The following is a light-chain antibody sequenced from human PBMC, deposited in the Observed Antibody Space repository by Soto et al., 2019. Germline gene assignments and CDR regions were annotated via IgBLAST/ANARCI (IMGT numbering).Light chain of an antibody. CDR1: TSNVGSNY. Sequence: QSVLTQPPSASGTPGQRVTISSSGSTSNVGSNYVYWYQQFPGTAPKLLIYRKNQRPSGVPDRFSGSKSGTSASLAISGLRSEDEADYYCATWDGSLNGVVFGGGTQLTVL. CDR3: ATWDGSLNGVV. J-gene: IGLJ2*01. CDR2: RKN. V-gene: IGLV1-47*01.